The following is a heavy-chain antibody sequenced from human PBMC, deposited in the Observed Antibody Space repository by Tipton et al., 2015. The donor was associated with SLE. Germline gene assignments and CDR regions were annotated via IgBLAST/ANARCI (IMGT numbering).Heavy chain of an antibody. J-gene: IGHJ4*02. D-gene: IGHD6-13*01. CDR1: GGSISFDY. V-gene: IGHV4-4*07. Sequence: TLSLTCTVSGGSISFDYWSWIRPSAGRGLEWIGRIYSSGDRDYNPSLQSRVTMSVDTSKNQFSLKLTSVTAADTAVYYCARGGSAAAAVFDYWGQGTLVTVSS. CDR2: IYSSGDR. CDR3: ARGGSAAAAVFDY.